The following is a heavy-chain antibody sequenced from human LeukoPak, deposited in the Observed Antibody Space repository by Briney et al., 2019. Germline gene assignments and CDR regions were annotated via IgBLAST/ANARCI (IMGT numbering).Heavy chain of an antibody. V-gene: IGHV4-34*01. CDR1: GGSFSGYY. D-gene: IGHD1-26*01. CDR3: AVPGVGATSFDY. Sequence: SETLSLTCAVYGGSFSGYYWSWIRQPPGKGLEWIGEINHSGSTNYNPSLKSRVTISVYTSKNQFSLKLSSVTAADTAVYYCAVPGVGATSFDYWGQGTLVTVSS. CDR2: INHSGST. J-gene: IGHJ4*02.